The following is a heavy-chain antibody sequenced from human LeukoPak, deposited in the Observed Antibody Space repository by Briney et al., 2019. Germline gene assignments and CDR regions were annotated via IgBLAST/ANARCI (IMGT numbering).Heavy chain of an antibody. CDR3: ARQYCSSTSCFPQDIHSAFDI. J-gene: IGHJ3*02. CDR2: TYYSGSN. Sequence: PSETLSLTCTVYGGSISSYYWSWLRQPPGKGVEWLGYTYYSGSNNYNPSLQCRFTISLHTSKNHFSLKLSSLTAADTAVYYCARQYCSSTSCFPQDIHSAFDIWGQGTMVTVSS. V-gene: IGHV4-59*01. D-gene: IGHD2-2*01. CDR1: GGSISSYY.